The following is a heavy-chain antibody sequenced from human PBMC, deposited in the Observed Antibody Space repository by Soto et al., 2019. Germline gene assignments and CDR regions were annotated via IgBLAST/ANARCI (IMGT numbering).Heavy chain of an antibody. V-gene: IGHV4-39*01. J-gene: IGHJ6*03. CDR1: GGSISSTSYY. CDR2: IYYSGTT. Sequence: PSETLSLTCTVSGGSISSTSYYWAWIRQPPGKGLEWIGMIYYSGTTYYNSSLKSRVSISLDTSRNQFSLRLSSVTAADTAVYYCARSLMDVWGKGTTVTVSS. CDR3: ARSLMDV.